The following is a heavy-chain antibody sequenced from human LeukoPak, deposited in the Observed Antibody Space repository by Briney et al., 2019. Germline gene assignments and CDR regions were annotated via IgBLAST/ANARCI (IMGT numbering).Heavy chain of an antibody. CDR3: ANVAVWGSTFDI. CDR2: ISGDGGAT. V-gene: IGHV3-43*02. CDR1: GFTFDDYA. Sequence: GESLRLSCAASGFTFDDYAMHWVRQPPGKGLEWVSLISGDGGATQYADSVKGRFTISRDNSKNSLYLQMNTLRTEDTALYYCANVAVWGSTFDIWGRGTMVTVSP. J-gene: IGHJ3*02. D-gene: IGHD3-16*01.